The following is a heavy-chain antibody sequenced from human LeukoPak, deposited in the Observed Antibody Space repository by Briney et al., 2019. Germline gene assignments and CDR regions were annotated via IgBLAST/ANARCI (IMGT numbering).Heavy chain of an antibody. Sequence: SETLSLTCTVSGGSISSYYWSWIRQPPGEGLEWIGYIYYSGSTNYNPSLKSRVTISVDTSKNQFSLKLSSVTAADTAVYYCASGKILSGFDAFDIWGQGTMVTVSS. CDR2: IYYSGST. CDR3: ASGKILSGFDAFDI. V-gene: IGHV4-59*01. D-gene: IGHD3-9*01. J-gene: IGHJ3*02. CDR1: GGSISSYY.